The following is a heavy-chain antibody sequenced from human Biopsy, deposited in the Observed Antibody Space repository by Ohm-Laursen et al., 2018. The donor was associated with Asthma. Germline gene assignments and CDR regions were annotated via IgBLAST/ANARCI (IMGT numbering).Heavy chain of an antibody. D-gene: IGHD4-17*01. J-gene: IGHJ4*02. CDR2: HDHEEGGT. Sequence: ASVKVSCKISGHSHTDLSMHWVRQAPGQGLEWMGGHDHEEGGTVNARRFQGRVTMTEDTSTDTAYMELSSLSSDDTAVYYCASDFPKDYVRYNFQFWGQGTLVTVSS. V-gene: IGHV1-24*01. CDR1: GHSHTDLS. CDR3: ASDFPKDYVRYNFQF.